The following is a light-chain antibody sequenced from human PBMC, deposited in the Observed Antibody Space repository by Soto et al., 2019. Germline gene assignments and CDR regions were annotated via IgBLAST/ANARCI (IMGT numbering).Light chain of an antibody. V-gene: IGKV3-15*01. CDR1: QSVRGN. Sequence: IVLTQSPATLSVSPGETATLSCRASQSVRGNLAWYQQKPGQSPRLLGYEASTRDTGVPARFSGSGSGTEFTLTISGLESEDFAVYYCQQYNVWPLSFGGGTRVEIK. J-gene: IGKJ4*01. CDR2: EAS. CDR3: QQYNVWPLS.